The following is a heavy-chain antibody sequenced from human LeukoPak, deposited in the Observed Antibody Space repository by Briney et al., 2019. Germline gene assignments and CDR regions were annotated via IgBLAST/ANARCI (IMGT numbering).Heavy chain of an antibody. D-gene: IGHD3-9*01. V-gene: IGHV5-51*01. CDR1: GYSFTSYW. CDR2: IHPADSDI. CDR3: ARQRDYDILTGYEFDP. Sequence: AESLKISCKGSGYSFTSYWIGWGRQMPGKGLEWMGVIHPADSDIRYSPSFQGQVTISADKSISTAYLQWSSLKASDTAMYYCARQRDYDILTGYEFDPWGQGTLVTVSS. J-gene: IGHJ5*02.